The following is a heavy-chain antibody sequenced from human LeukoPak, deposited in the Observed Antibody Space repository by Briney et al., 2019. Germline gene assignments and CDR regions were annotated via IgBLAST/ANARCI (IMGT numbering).Heavy chain of an antibody. V-gene: IGHV1-18*01. D-gene: IGHD5-18*01. CDR2: ISAYNGNT. J-gene: IGHJ4*02. CDR3: AREARYSYGDY. Sequence: ASVKVSCKASGYTFTSYAMNWVRQAPGQGLEWMGWISAYNGNTNYAQKLQGRVTMTTDTSTSTAYMELKSLTSDDTAVYYCAREARYSYGDYWGQGTLVTVSS. CDR1: GYTFTSYA.